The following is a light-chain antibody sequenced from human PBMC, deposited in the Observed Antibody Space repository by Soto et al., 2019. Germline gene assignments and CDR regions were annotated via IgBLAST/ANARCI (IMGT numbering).Light chain of an antibody. CDR3: AAWDDSLSWV. CDR1: SSNIGSNT. Sequence: QSVLTQPPSASGTPGQRVTISCSGSSSNIGSNTVNWYQQLPGTAPKHLIFSNNQRPSGVPDRFSGSKSGTSASLAISGLQPEDEADYYCAAWDDSLSWVFGGGTRSPS. CDR2: SNN. J-gene: IGLJ3*02. V-gene: IGLV1-44*01.